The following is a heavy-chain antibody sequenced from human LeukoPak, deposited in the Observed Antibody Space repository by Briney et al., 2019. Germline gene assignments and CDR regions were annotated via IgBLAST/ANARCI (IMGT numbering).Heavy chain of an antibody. CDR3: AKEQNTYSSSPPDY. Sequence: GGSLRLSCAASGFTFSSYWMSWVRQAPGKGLEWVANINQDGKKRYYVDSVKGRFTISRDNAKNSLYLQMNSLTAEDTAVYYCAKEQNTYSSSPPDYWDQGTLVTVSS. D-gene: IGHD6-13*01. CDR1: GFTFSSYW. CDR2: INQDGKKR. V-gene: IGHV3-7*03. J-gene: IGHJ4*02.